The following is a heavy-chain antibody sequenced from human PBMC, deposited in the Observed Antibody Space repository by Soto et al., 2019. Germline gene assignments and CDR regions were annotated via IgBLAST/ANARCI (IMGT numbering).Heavy chain of an antibody. CDR2: IYPGDSDT. J-gene: IGHJ5*02. V-gene: IGHV5-51*01. D-gene: IGHD3-22*01. Sequence: RGESLKISCKGSGYSFTSYWIGWVRQMPGKGLEWMGIIYPGDSDTRYSPSFQGQVTISADKSISTAYLQWSSLKASDTAMYYCARRVGYYYDSSGYYPDGFDPWGQGTLVTVSS. CDR1: GYSFTSYW. CDR3: ARRVGYYYDSSGYYPDGFDP.